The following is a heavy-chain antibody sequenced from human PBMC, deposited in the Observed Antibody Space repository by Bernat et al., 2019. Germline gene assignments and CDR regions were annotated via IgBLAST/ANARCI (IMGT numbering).Heavy chain of an antibody. CDR1: GFTFSSYW. CDR3: AREITCFGSSSTSCSPGGFDP. D-gene: IGHD2-2*01. CDR2: INSDGSST. V-gene: IGHV3-74*01. J-gene: IGHJ5*02. Sequence: EVQLVESGGGLVQPGGSLRLSCAASGFTFSSYWMHWVRQAPGKGLVWVSRINSDGSSTSYADSVKGRFTISRDNAKNTLYLQMNSLRDEDTAVYYCAREITCFGSSSTSCSPGGFDPWGQGTLVTVSS.